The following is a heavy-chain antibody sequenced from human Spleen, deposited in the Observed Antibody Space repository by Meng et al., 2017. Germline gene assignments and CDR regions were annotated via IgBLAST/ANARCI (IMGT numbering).Heavy chain of an antibody. Sequence: GHLRQWGAGLLKPSETLSRTCAVYGWSCRGYYWSWIRQPPGKGLEWIGEINHSGSNNYNPSLKSRVTISVDTSKNQFSLKLSSVTAADTAVYYCARATAAAAKGRWFDPWGQGTLVTVSS. CDR3: ARATAAAAKGRWFDP. V-gene: IGHV4-34*01. CDR2: INHSGSN. CDR1: GWSCRGYY. D-gene: IGHD6-13*01. J-gene: IGHJ5*02.